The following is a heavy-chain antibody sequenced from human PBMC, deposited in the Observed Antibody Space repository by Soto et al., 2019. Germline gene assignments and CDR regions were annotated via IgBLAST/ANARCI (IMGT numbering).Heavy chain of an antibody. V-gene: IGHV3-9*01. CDR1: GFTFDDYA. Sequence: PGGSLRLSCAASGFTFDDYAMHWVRQAPGKGLEWVSGISWNSGSIGYADSVKGRFTISRDNAKNSLYLQMNSLRAEDTALYYCARAPMAVAGGSDYWGQGTLVTVSS. J-gene: IGHJ4*02. CDR2: ISWNSGSI. D-gene: IGHD6-19*01. CDR3: ARAPMAVAGGSDY.